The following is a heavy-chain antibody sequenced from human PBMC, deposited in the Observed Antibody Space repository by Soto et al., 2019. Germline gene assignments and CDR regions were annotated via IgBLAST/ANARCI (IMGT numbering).Heavy chain of an antibody. J-gene: IGHJ4*02. CDR3: ARDNGEQQLLYYFDY. Sequence: GKGLEWVAVIWYDGSNKYYADSVKGRFTISRDNSKNTLYLQMNSLRAEDTAVYYCARDNGEQQLLYYFDYWGQGTLVTVSS. V-gene: IGHV3-33*01. D-gene: IGHD6-13*01. CDR2: IWYDGSNK.